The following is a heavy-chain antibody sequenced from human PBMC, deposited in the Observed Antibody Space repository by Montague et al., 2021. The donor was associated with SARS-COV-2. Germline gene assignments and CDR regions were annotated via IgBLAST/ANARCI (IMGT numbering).Heavy chain of an antibody. D-gene: IGHD2-21*01. CDR3: ARTTYCDLASIYYYVMDV. CDR1: GGSISTYY. Sequence: SETLSLTCTVSGGSISTYYWSWIRQPPGTGLEWIGYIYHSGSTKYNPSLKSRVTMSVDTSKNQFSLRPSSVTAADTAVYFCARTTYCDLASIYYYVMDVWGQGTTVTVSS. CDR2: IYHSGST. J-gene: IGHJ6*02. V-gene: IGHV4-59*08.